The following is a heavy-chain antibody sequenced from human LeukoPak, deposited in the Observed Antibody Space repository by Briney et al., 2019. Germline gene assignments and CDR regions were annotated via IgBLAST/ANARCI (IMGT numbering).Heavy chain of an antibody. CDR1: GFTFSTYA. D-gene: IGHD4-23*01. CDR2: LSGSGDST. CDR3: AKDRWTTVVRDLDY. Sequence: HSGGSPRLSCAASGFTFSTYAMSWVRQAPGKGLEWVSGLSGSGDSTYYADSVKGRFTISRDNSKNTLYLQMTGLRAEDTAVYYCAKDRWTTVVRDLDYWGQGTLVTVSS. V-gene: IGHV3-23*01. J-gene: IGHJ4*02.